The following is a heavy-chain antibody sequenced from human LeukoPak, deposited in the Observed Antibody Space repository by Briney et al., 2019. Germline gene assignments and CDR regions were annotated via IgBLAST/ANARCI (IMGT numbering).Heavy chain of an antibody. J-gene: IGHJ5*02. CDR2: IYYSGST. Sequence: SETLSLTCTVSGGSINIITNYWGWIRQPPGKGLEWIGSIYYSGSTSYNPSLKSRVTISVDTSKNQFSLKLNSVTAADTAIYFCARRGLEESPFGDWFDPWGQGTLVTVSS. D-gene: IGHD3-16*01. CDR3: ARRGLEESPFGDWFDP. V-gene: IGHV4-39*01. CDR1: GGSINIITNY.